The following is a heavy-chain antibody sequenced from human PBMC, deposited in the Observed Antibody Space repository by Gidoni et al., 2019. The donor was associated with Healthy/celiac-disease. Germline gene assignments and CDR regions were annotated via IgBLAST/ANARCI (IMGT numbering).Heavy chain of an antibody. V-gene: IGHV4-4*02. J-gene: IGHJ5*02. CDR2: IYHSGST. CDR1: GGSISSSNW. Sequence: QVQLQESGPGLVKPSGTLSLTCAVSGGSISSSNWWSGVRQPPGKGLEWIGEIYHSGSTNYNPALKSRVTISVDKSKNQFSLKLSSVTAADTAVYYCARGVPPRYCSGGSCYYNNWFDPWGQGTLVTVSS. CDR3: ARGVPPRYCSGGSCYYNNWFDP. D-gene: IGHD2-15*01.